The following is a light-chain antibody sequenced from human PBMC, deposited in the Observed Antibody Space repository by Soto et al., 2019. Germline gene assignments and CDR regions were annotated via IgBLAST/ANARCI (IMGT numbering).Light chain of an antibody. J-gene: IGLJ2*01. Sequence: QSVLTQPPSASGTPGQRVTISCSGSSSNIGSNTVNWYQQLPGTAPKLLIYSNNQRPSGVPDRFSGSKSGTSASLAISGLQSKDEADYYCAAWDDSLNGLLVFGGGTKLTVL. CDR2: SNN. CDR3: AAWDDSLNGLLV. CDR1: SSNIGSNT. V-gene: IGLV1-44*01.